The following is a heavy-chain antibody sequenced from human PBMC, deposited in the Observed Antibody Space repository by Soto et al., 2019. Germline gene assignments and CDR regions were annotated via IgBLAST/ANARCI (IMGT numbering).Heavy chain of an antibody. Sequence: EVQLVESGGGLVQPGGSLRLSCAASGFTFSSYEMNWVRQAPGKGLEWVSYISSSGSTIYYADSVKGRFTISRDNAKNSLYLQMNSLRAEDTAVDYCARDRLGIGGNWFDPWGQGTLVTVSS. V-gene: IGHV3-48*03. J-gene: IGHJ5*02. CDR3: ARDRLGIGGNWFDP. D-gene: IGHD7-27*01. CDR1: GFTFSSYE. CDR2: ISSSGSTI.